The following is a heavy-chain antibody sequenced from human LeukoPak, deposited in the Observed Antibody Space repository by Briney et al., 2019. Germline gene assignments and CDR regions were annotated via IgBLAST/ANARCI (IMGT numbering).Heavy chain of an antibody. CDR1: GFTFSDYY. V-gene: IGHV3-11*01. J-gene: IGHJ4*02. CDR3: ARDRDYYYDSSGHYLGY. Sequence: GGSLRLSCAASGFTFSDYYMSWIRQAPGKGLEWVSYISSSGNTIYYVDSVKGRFTISRDNAKKSLYLQMNSLRAEDTAVYYCARDRDYYYDSSGHYLGYWGQGTLVTVSS. D-gene: IGHD3-22*01. CDR2: ISSSGNTI.